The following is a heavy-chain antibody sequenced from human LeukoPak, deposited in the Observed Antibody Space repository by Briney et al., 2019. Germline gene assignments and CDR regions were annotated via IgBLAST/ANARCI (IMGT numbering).Heavy chain of an antibody. CDR3: ARDLISGDYTFDY. CDR2: ISSSGGST. V-gene: IGHV3-64*01. CDR1: GFAFSRYV. J-gene: IGHJ4*02. Sequence: GGSLRLSCAASGFAFSRYVMHWVRQTPGKGLEDVSTISSSGGSTYYANSVKGRFTISRDNSKNKLYLQMGSLRTEDMAVYYCARDLISGDYTFDYWGQGTLVTVSS. D-gene: IGHD1-26*01.